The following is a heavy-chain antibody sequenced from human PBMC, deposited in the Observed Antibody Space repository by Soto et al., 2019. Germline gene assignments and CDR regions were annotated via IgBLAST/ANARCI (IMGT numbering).Heavy chain of an antibody. CDR3: ARDPAP. Sequence: TRSLPFTVAGDSITSVAPSWSWIRQPPGKGLEWLGYIYNSGTTYYNPSLKSRVTISVDTSKNQFYLKLTSVTAAETAVYYCARDPAPWGQGTLVTVSS. CDR2: IYNSGTT. V-gene: IGHV4-31*03. J-gene: IGHJ5*02. CDR1: GDSITSVAPS.